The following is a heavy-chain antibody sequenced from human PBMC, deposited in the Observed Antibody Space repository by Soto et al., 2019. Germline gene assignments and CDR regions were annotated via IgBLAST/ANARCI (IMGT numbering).Heavy chain of an antibody. CDR1: GFTFSGYA. CDR3: ANSQKYCFNY. J-gene: IGHJ4*02. V-gene: IGHV3-33*08. Sequence: GGSLRLSCAASGFTFSGYAMHWVRQAPGKGLEWVAVIWYDGSNKYYADSVKGRFTISRDNSKNTLYLQMNSLRAEDTAVYYCANSQKYCFNYWSQGTLVTVSS. D-gene: IGHD2-15*01. CDR2: IWYDGSNK.